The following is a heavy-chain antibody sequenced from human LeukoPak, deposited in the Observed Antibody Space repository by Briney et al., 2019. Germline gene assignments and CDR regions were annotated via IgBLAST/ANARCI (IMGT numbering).Heavy chain of an antibody. Sequence: GGSLRLSCAASGFTFSNYGMHWVRQAPGKGLEWVAFIRYDGSNKNYADSVKGRFTISRDNSKNTLYLQMNSLRAEDTAVYYCASLRGYSYAWYFDLWGRGTLVTVSS. CDR3: ASLRGYSYAWYFDL. J-gene: IGHJ2*01. CDR1: GFTFSNYG. D-gene: IGHD5-18*01. V-gene: IGHV3-30*02. CDR2: IRYDGSNK.